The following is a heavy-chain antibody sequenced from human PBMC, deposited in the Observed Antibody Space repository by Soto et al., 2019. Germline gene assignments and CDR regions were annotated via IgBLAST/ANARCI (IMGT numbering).Heavy chain of an antibody. D-gene: IGHD6-13*01. CDR1: GFTFSSYA. V-gene: IGHV3-23*01. CDR2: ISGSGGST. Sequence: GGSLRLSCAASGFTFSSYAMSWVRQAPGKGLEWVSAISGSGGSTYYADSVKGRFTISRDNSKNTLYLQMNSLRAEDTAVYYCAKLGISSWYRHWYIDDWGPGTLVTVFS. CDR3: AKLGISSWYRHWYIDD. J-gene: IGHJ4*02.